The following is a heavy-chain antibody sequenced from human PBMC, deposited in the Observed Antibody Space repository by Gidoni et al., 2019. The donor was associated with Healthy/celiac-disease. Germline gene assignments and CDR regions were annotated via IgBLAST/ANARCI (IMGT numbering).Heavy chain of an antibody. D-gene: IGHD6-13*01. CDR1: GFPFSSYA. Sequence: QVQLVESGGGVVQPGRSLRLSCAASGFPFSSYAIQWVRQAPGKGLEWVAVISYDGSNKYYADSVKGRFTNSRDNSKNTLYLQMNSLRAEDTAVYYCARAPPIAAAGNWGNYWGQGTLVTVSS. J-gene: IGHJ4*02. CDR3: ARAPPIAAAGNWGNY. CDR2: ISYDGSNK. V-gene: IGHV3-30-3*01.